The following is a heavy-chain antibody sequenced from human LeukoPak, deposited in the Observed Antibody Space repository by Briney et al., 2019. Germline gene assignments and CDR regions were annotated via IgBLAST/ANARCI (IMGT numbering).Heavy chain of an antibody. CDR2: ISGSGGST. D-gene: IGHD3-10*01. CDR3: AKESGRGSGSYQNPRGYYMDV. V-gene: IGHV3-23*01. Sequence: GGALRLSCAASGFTFSSYGMSWVRQAPGKGLEWVSAISGSGGSTYYADAVKGRFTISRDNSKNTLYLQMNSMRAEDTAVYYCAKESGRGSGSYQNPRGYYMDVWGKGTTVTVSS. J-gene: IGHJ6*03. CDR1: GFTFSSYG.